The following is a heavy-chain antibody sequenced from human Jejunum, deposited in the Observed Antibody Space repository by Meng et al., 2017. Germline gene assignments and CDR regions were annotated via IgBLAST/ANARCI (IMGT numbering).Heavy chain of an antibody. CDR2: IYHSGST. D-gene: IGHD5-18*01. V-gene: IGHV4-4*03. CDR1: GASISSVYW. J-gene: IGHJ4*02. CDR3: ARGGYYSFDY. Sequence: EWGDGLWKPPETLSLTGVVSGASISSVYWWTWVRQSPGKGLEWIGEIYHSGSTNYNPSLKSRVTISVDKSKNQFSLKLTSVTAADTAVYYCARGGYYSFDYWGQGTLVTVSS.